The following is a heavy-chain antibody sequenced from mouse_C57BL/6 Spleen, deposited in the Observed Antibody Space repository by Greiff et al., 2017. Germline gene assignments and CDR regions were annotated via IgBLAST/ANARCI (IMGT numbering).Heavy chain of an antibody. D-gene: IGHD1-1*01. J-gene: IGHJ4*01. V-gene: IGHV3-6*01. CDR1: GYSITSGYY. CDR2: ISYDGSN. CDR3: ARGGCCDYYGSVYAMDY. Sequence: EVQLQESGPGLVKPSQSLSLTCSVTGYSITSGYYWNWIRQFPGNKLEWMGYISYDGSNNYNPSLKNRISITRDTSKNQFFLKLNSVTTEDTATYYCARGGCCDYYGSVYAMDYWGQGTSVTVSS.